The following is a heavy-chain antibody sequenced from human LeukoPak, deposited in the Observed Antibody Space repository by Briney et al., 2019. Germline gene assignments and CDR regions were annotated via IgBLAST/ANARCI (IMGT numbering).Heavy chain of an antibody. CDR1: GFTFSSYT. CDR2: LSRSSSYI. Sequence: PGGSLRLSCAASGFTFSSYTMHWVRQAPGKGLEWVSSLSRSSSYIYYADSVKGRFTISRDNAKNSLYLQMNSLRAEDMAVYYCARARVVVVADSPSAFDLWGQGATVTVSS. D-gene: IGHD2-15*01. V-gene: IGHV3-21*01. J-gene: IGHJ3*01. CDR3: ARARVVVVADSPSAFDL.